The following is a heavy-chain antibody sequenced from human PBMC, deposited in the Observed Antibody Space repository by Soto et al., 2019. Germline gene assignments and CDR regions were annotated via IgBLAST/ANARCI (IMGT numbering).Heavy chain of an antibody. CDR1: GFTFSSYA. Sequence: GGSLRLSCAASGFTFSSYAMSWVRQAPGKXLEWVSAINGSGGSAYYADSVKGRFTITRDNSKNTLYLQMNSLRAEDTAVYYCAKDYLIVVVTAATDNWFDPWGQGTLVTVSS. CDR3: AKDYLIVVVTAATDNWFDP. J-gene: IGHJ5*02. V-gene: IGHV3-23*01. D-gene: IGHD2-2*01. CDR2: INGSGGSA.